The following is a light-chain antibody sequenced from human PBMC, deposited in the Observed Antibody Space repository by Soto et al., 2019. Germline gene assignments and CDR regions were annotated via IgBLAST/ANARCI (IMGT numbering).Light chain of an antibody. V-gene: IGKV1-39*02. CDR2: AAS. CDR3: QPYARSLIP. J-gene: IGKJ4*01. Sequence: DIQMSQSLSSLCASVGDRVANNCLASQSMSSYLNWYQQKPGKSPKLLIYAASSLQSWVTSSFIGSGSGTDFTLTISSLENEDFAVYYCQPYARSLIPFGGGTRV. CDR1: QSMSSY.